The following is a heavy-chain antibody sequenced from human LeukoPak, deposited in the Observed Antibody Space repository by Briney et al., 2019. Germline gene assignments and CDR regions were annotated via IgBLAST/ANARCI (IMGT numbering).Heavy chain of an antibody. D-gene: IGHD2-15*01. Sequence: GGSLRLSCTASGFTFSTYNMNWVRQAPGKGLEWVSSISTSSNYIYYADSVKGRFTISRDNAKNSLYLQMNSLRVEDTDVYYCARGYCSGGSCYDYWGQGTLVTVSS. CDR2: ISTSSNYI. CDR1: GFTFSTYN. J-gene: IGHJ4*02. CDR3: ARGYCSGGSCYDY. V-gene: IGHV3-21*01.